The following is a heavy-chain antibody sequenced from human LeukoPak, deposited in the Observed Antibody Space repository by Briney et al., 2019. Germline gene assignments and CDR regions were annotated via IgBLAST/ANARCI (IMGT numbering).Heavy chain of an antibody. CDR2: IWYDGSNK. V-gene: IGHV3-33*06. CDR1: GFTFSSYG. D-gene: IGHD3-9*01. Sequence: GGSLRLSCAASGFTFSSYGMHWVRQAPGKGLEWVAVIWYDGSNKYYADSVKGRFTISRDNSKNTLYLQMKSLRAEDTAVYYCAKAKRNYDILTGTEFDYWGQGTLVTVSS. J-gene: IGHJ4*02. CDR3: AKAKRNYDILTGTEFDY.